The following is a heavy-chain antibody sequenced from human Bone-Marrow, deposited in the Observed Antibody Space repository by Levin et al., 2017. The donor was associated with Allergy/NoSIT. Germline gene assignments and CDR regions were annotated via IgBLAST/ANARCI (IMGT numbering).Heavy chain of an antibody. D-gene: IGHD2-15*01. Sequence: PSETLSLTCAVSGGSISSGGYSWSWIRQPPGKGLEWIGYIYHSGSTYYNPSLKSRVTISVDRSKNQFSLKLSSVTAADTAVYYCASRGGGSRGGFDYWGQGTLVTVSS. CDR3: ASRGGGSRGGFDY. V-gene: IGHV4-30-2*01. CDR2: IYHSGST. J-gene: IGHJ4*02. CDR1: GGSISSGGYS.